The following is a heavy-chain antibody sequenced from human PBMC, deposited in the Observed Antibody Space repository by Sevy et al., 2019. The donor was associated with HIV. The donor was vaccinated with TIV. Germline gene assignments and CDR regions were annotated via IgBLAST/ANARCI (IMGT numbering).Heavy chain of an antibody. CDR2: IIPILGTT. CDR1: GGTFSFYG. V-gene: IGHV1-69*13. CDR3: ARGGPDDILTHYGLDV. J-gene: IGHJ6*02. D-gene: IGHD3-9*01. Sequence: ASVKVSCKASGGTFSFYGVSWVRLAPGQGLEWMAGIIPILGTTRYAQKFQGRVTITADESTSTAYMELSSLRSEDTAVYYCARGGPDDILTHYGLDVWGQGTTVTVSS.